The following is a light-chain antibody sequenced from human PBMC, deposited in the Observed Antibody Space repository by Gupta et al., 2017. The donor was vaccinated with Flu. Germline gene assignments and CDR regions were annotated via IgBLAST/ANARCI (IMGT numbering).Light chain of an antibody. Sequence: NFMLTQPHPVSESPGKTVTISCTRSSGSIASNYVQWYQQRPGSSPIAVLYEDNQRPSGVPARFSGSIDSSSNSASLTIAGLRTEDEAYYYCQSYDFPVVFGGGTKLTVL. CDR1: SGSIASNY. CDR3: QSYDFPVV. J-gene: IGLJ2*01. CDR2: EDN. V-gene: IGLV6-57*01.